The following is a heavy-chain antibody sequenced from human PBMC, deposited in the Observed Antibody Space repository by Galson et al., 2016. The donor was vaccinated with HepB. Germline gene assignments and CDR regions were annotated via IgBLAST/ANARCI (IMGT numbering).Heavy chain of an antibody. Sequence: TLSLTCGVSGDSLKSGAYSLNWIRQPPGKGLEWIGYIFHTGSTYSNPSLKSRVTIWVDRSKNQVSLNMTSVTAADTAVYYCARGVSNHFGSGVRFNWFDPWGQGALVTVSS. CDR1: GDSLKSGAYS. V-gene: IGHV4-30-2*01. D-gene: IGHD3-10*01. CDR2: IFHTGST. CDR3: ARGVSNHFGSGVRFNWFDP. J-gene: IGHJ5*02.